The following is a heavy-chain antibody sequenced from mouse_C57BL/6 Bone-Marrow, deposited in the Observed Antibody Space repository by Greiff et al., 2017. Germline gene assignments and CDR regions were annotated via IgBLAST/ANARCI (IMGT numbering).Heavy chain of an antibody. CDR2: IDPSDGYT. CDR1: GYTFTSYW. J-gene: IGHJ2*01. CDR3: ARESLGGFDY. V-gene: IGHV1-50*01. Sequence: QVQLQQSGAELVKPGASVKMSCKASGYTFTSYWMQWVKQRPGQGLEWIGEIDPSDGYTNYNQKFKGKATLTVDTSSSTAYMQLRSLTSEVSAVYYWARESLGGFDYWGQGTTLTVSS.